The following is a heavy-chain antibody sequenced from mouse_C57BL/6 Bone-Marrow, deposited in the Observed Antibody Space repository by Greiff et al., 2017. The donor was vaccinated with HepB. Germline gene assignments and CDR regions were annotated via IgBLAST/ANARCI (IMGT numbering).Heavy chain of an antibody. CDR1: GFTFSSYA. J-gene: IGHJ4*01. D-gene: IGHD1-1*01. CDR3: ARDRRYGSSYAMDY. Sequence: EVQLMESGGGLVKPGGSLKLSCAASGFTFSSYAMSWVRHTPEKRLEWVATISDGGSYTYYPDNVKGRFTISRDNAKNNLYLQMSHLKSEDTAMYYCARDRRYGSSYAMDYWGQGTSVTVSS. V-gene: IGHV5-4*01. CDR2: ISDGGSYT.